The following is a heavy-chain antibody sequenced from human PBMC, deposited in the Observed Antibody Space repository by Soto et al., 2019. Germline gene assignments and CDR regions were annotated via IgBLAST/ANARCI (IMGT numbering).Heavy chain of an antibody. CDR2: IKSKTDGGTT. V-gene: IGHV3-15*07. J-gene: IGHJ6*02. Sequence: GESLKISCAASGFTFSNAWMNWVRQAPGKGLEWVGRIKSKTDGGTTDYAAPVKGGFTISRDDSKNTLYLQMNSLKTEDTAVYYCTTPLSIIAAAGTPASGSYYYGMDVWGQGTTVTVSS. D-gene: IGHD6-13*01. CDR1: GFTFSNAW. CDR3: TTPLSIIAAAGTPASGSYYYGMDV.